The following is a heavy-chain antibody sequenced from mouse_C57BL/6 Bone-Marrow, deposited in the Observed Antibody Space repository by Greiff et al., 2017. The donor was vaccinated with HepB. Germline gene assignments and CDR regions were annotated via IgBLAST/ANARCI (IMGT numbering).Heavy chain of an antibody. CDR1: GYAFSSSW. J-gene: IGHJ1*03. Sequence: QVQLQQSGPELVKPGASVKISCKASGYAFSSSWMNWVKQRPGKGLEWIGRIYPGDGDTNYNGKFKGRATLTADKSSSTAYMQLSSLTSEDSAVYFCACSYYYGSSCWYFDVWGTGTTVTVSS. D-gene: IGHD1-1*01. CDR3: ACSYYYGSSCWYFDV. V-gene: IGHV1-82*01. CDR2: IYPGDGDT.